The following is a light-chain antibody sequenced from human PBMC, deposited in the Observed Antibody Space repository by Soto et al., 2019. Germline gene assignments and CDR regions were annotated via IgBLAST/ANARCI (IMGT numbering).Light chain of an antibody. CDR3: QQYNTYWT. V-gene: IGKV1-5*01. CDR1: QTISHW. CDR2: DAS. J-gene: IGKJ1*01. Sequence: DIHLTQSPSTLSASVGDRVTITCRASQTISHWLAWYQQKPGKAPKLLIFDASSLENGVPSRFSGSGSGTEFTLTITGLQPDDFATYYCQQYNTYWTFGQGIKVEI.